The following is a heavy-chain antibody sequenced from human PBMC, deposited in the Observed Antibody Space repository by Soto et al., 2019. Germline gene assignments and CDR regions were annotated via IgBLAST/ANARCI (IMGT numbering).Heavy chain of an antibody. J-gene: IGHJ4*02. CDR1: GYGFTTYG. V-gene: IGHV1-18*01. CDR2: ISAHNGNT. D-gene: IGHD3-10*01. Sequence: QVHLVQSGAEVKKPGASVKVSCKGSGYGFTTYGITWVRQAPGQGLEWMAWISAHNGNTNYAQKLQGRVTVTRDTSTSTAYMELRSLRSDDTAVNYCARGRYGDLWGQGALVTVSS. CDR3: ARGRYGDL.